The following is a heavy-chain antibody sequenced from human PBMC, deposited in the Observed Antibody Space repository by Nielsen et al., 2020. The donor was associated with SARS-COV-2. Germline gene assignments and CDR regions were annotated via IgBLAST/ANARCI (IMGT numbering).Heavy chain of an antibody. V-gene: IGHV4-39*07. D-gene: IGHD3-9*01. J-gene: IGHJ5*02. CDR2: IYYSGST. CDR1: GGSISSSSYY. Sequence: SETLSLTCTVSGGSISSSSYYWGWIRQPPGKGLEWIGSIYYSGSTYYNPSLKSRVTISVDTSKNQFSLKLSSVTAADTAVYYCAREGGLRYSWGWFDPWGQGTLVTVSS. CDR3: AREGGLRYSWGWFDP.